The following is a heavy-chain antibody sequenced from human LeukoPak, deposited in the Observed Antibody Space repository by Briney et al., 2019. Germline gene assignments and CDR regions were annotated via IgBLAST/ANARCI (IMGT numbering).Heavy chain of an antibody. CDR1: GGSISSYY. J-gene: IGHJ2*01. CDR3: ARAPQQKKMVYAIHWYFDL. Sequence: NPSETLSLTCTVSGGSISSYYWSWIRQPPGKGLEWIGYIYYSGSTNYNPSLKSRVTISVDTSKNQFSLKLSSVTAADTAVYYCARAPQQKKMVYAIHWYFDLWGRGTLVTVSS. V-gene: IGHV4-59*01. CDR2: IYYSGST. D-gene: IGHD2-8*01.